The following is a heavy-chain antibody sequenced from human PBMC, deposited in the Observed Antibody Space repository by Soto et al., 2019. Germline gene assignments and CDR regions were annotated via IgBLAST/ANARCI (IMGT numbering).Heavy chain of an antibody. J-gene: IGHJ4*02. D-gene: IGHD2-15*01. Sequence: GGSLRLSCEGSGFPFRSYGIQWVRQAPGKGLEWLGLIWNDGSHAYYADSVKGRFTTSRDNSKNTVFLQVSNLRAEDTAVYFCARDQTDSGGYSDSWGQGTLVTVSS. CDR3: ARDQTDSGGYSDS. V-gene: IGHV3-33*01. CDR1: GFPFRSYG. CDR2: IWNDGSHA.